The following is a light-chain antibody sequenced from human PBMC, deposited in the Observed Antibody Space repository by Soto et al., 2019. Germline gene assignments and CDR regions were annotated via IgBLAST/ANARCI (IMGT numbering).Light chain of an antibody. V-gene: IGKV3-11*01. Sequence: EIVLTQSPATLSLSPGERATLSCRASQSVSSHLAWYQQKPGQAPRLLMYDTSNRATGIPARFSGSGSETDFTLTISSLEPEDFAVYYCQQRVNWPLTFGGGTKVEIK. CDR2: DTS. CDR3: QQRVNWPLT. J-gene: IGKJ4*01. CDR1: QSVSSH.